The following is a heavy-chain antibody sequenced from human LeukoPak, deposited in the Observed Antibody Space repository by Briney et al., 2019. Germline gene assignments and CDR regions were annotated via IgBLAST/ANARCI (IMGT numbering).Heavy chain of an antibody. CDR3: AKRGAEVGATVAPGDY. CDR1: GFTFSDYN. Sequence: GGSLRLSCAASGFTFSDYNMNWVRQVPGKGLESVSYMSRSGDIIYYADSVKGRSTISRDNAKNSLYLQMNSLRAEDTAIYYCAKRGAEVGATVAPGDYWGQGTLVTVSS. V-gene: IGHV3-48*01. D-gene: IGHD1-26*01. J-gene: IGHJ4*02. CDR2: MSRSGDII.